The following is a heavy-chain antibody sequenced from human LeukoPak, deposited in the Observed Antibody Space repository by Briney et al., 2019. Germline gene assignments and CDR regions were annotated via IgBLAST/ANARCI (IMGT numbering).Heavy chain of an antibody. Sequence: ASVKVSCKASGYTFTSYGISWVRQAPGQGLEWMGWMNPNSGNTGYAQKFQGRVTMTRNTSISTAYMELSSLRSEDTAVYYCARVEQYYYGSGSHSHWGQGTLVTVSS. CDR1: GYTFTSYG. CDR2: MNPNSGNT. V-gene: IGHV1-8*02. CDR3: ARVEQYYYGSGSHSH. D-gene: IGHD3-10*01. J-gene: IGHJ4*02.